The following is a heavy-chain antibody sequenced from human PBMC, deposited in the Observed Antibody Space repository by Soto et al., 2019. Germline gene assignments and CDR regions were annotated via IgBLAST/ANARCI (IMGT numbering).Heavy chain of an antibody. CDR2: SRNKANSYST. CDR3: XXXXXXYTRGLDY. CDR1: GFTFSDHY. Sequence: EVQLVESGGGLVQPGGSLRLSCAASGFTFSDHYMDWVRQAPGKGLEWVGRSRNKANSYSTEYAASVKGRFTISRDESXXXXXXXXXXXXXXXXXXXXXXXXXXXYTRGLDYWGQGTLVTVSS. D-gene: IGHD3-10*01. V-gene: IGHV3-72*01. J-gene: IGHJ4*02.